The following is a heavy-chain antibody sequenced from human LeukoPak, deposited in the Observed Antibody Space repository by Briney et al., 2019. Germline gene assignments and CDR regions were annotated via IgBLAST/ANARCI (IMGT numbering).Heavy chain of an antibody. D-gene: IGHD2-15*01. CDR3: AKDRRRYCSGASCYYNFDY. V-gene: IGHV3-30*18. CDR1: GFTFSTYG. Sequence: GGSLRLSCAASGFTFSTYGMHWVRQAPGKGLEWVALISHDGSNKYYADSVKGRFTISRDNSKNTLYVQMNSLRAEDTAVYYCAKDRRRYCSGASCYYNFDYWGQGTLVTVSS. CDR2: ISHDGSNK. J-gene: IGHJ4*02.